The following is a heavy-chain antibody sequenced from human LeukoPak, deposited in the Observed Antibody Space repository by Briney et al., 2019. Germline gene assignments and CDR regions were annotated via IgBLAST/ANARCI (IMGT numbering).Heavy chain of an antibody. CDR3: ARQEYSGSYYRHYYYYYMDV. Sequence: SETLSLTCSVSGDSINSGVSYWAWIRQPPGKGLEWIGTIYYSGSAGSTYYNPSLKSRVTISVDTSKNQFSLNLSSVTAADTAIYYCARQEYSGSYYRHYYYYYMDVWGKGTTVTVSS. D-gene: IGHD3-10*01. CDR1: GDSINSGVSY. J-gene: IGHJ6*03. CDR2: IYYSGSAGST. V-gene: IGHV4-39*01.